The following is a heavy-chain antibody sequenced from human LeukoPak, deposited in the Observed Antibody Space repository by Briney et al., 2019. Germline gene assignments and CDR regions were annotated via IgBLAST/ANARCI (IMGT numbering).Heavy chain of an antibody. D-gene: IGHD3-22*01. Sequence: ASVKVSCKASGYTFTSYYMHWVRQAPGQGLEWMGIINPSGGSTSYAQKFQGRVTMTRDMSTSTVYMNVSNLRSEDTAVYYCARESLGSYKTVVIVARGHDAFDIWGQGTMVTVSS. CDR3: ARESLGSYKTVVIVARGHDAFDI. V-gene: IGHV1-46*01. J-gene: IGHJ3*02. CDR2: INPSGGST. CDR1: GYTFTSYY.